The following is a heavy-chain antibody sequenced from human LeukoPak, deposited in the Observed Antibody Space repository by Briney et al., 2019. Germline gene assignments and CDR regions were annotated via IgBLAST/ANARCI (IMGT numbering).Heavy chain of an antibody. CDR2: ISAYNGNT. D-gene: IGHD3-22*01. V-gene: IGHV1-18*01. Sequence: ASVKVSCKASGYTFTSYGISWVRQAPGQGLEWMGWISAYNGNTNYAQKLQGRVTMTTDTSTSTAYMELRSLRSDDTAVYYCARDRGRDMIVVVRNDYWGQGTLVTVSS. J-gene: IGHJ4*02. CDR3: ARDRGRDMIVVVRNDY. CDR1: GYTFTSYG.